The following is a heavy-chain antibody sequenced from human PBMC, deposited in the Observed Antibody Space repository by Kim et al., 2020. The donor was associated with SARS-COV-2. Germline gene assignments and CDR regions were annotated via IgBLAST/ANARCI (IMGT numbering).Heavy chain of an antibody. D-gene: IGHD4-17*01. CDR2: ISSSGETK. V-gene: IGHV3-48*03. CDR3: VTDYVNYCYYYYIDV. Sequence: GGSLRLSCAASGFTFRNYEMNWVRLAPGKGLEWVSHISSSGETKDYADSVKGRFTISRDNAKNSLYLQINSLRAEDTALYYCVTDYVNYCYYYYIDVWGQGTTVTVSS. J-gene: IGHJ6*02. CDR1: GFTFRNYE.